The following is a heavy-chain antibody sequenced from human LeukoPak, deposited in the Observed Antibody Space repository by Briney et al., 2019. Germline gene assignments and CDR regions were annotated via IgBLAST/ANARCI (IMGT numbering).Heavy chain of an antibody. J-gene: IGHJ4*02. CDR3: ASEYYYDSSGYFWD. Sequence: PGGSLRLSCAASGFTVSSNYMSWVRQAPGKGLDSVSVIYSGGSTYYADSVKGRFTISRDNSKNTLYLQMNSLRAEDTAVYYCASEYYYDSSGYFWDWGQGTLVTVSS. V-gene: IGHV3-66*02. CDR1: GFTVSSNY. D-gene: IGHD3-22*01. CDR2: IYSGGST.